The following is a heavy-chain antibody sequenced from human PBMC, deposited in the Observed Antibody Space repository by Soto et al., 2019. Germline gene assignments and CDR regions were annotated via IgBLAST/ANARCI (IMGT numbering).Heavy chain of an antibody. CDR2: INAGNGNT. CDR1: GYTFTSYA. D-gene: IGHD3-22*01. V-gene: IGHV1-3*01. Sequence: ASVKVSCKASGYTFTSYAMHWVRQAPGQRLEWMGWINAGNGNTEYSQKFQGRVTITRDTSASTAYMELSSLRSEDTAVYYCARDQLYYNGISGRLLNAFDVWGQGTMVTVSS. CDR3: ARDQLYYNGISGRLLNAFDV. J-gene: IGHJ3*01.